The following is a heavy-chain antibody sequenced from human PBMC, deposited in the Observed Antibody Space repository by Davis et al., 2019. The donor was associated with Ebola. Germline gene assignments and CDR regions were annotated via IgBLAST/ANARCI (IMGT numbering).Heavy chain of an antibody. Sequence: GESLKTPCAASGFTFSSYAMSWVRQAPGKGLEWVSAISGSGGSTYYADSVKGRFTISRDNAKNSLYLQMNSLRDEDTAVYYCARSMGYCISTGCYRYFDYWGQGTLVTVSS. J-gene: IGHJ4*02. D-gene: IGHD2-2*02. CDR2: ISGSGGST. V-gene: IGHV3-23*01. CDR1: GFTFSSYA. CDR3: ARSMGYCISTGCYRYFDY.